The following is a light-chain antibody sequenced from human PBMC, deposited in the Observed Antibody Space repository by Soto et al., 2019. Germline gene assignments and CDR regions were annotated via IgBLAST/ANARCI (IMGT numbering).Light chain of an antibody. CDR1: SSNIGGNS. V-gene: IGLV1-51*01. CDR2: DDN. J-gene: IGLJ1*01. CDR3: SSYTSSSTLLYV. Sequence: QSVLTQPPSVSAAPGQKVTISCSGSSSNIGGNSVSWYQQLPGTAPKLLIYDDNKRPSGISNRFSGSKSGNTASLTISGLQAEDEADYYCSSYTSSSTLLYVFGTGTKVTVL.